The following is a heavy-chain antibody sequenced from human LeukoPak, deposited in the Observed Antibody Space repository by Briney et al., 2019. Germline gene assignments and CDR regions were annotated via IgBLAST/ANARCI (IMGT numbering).Heavy chain of an antibody. V-gene: IGHV1-69*13. CDR2: IIPIFGTA. CDR3: ASGESGSDYYDSSGYYSTGFDP. CDR1: GGTFSSYA. Sequence: GASVKVSCKASGGTFSSYAISWVRQAPGQGLEWMGGIIPIFGTANYAQKFQGRVTITADESTSTAYMELSSLRSEDTAVYYCASGESGSDYYDSSGYYSTGFDPWGQGTLVTVSS. J-gene: IGHJ5*02. D-gene: IGHD3-22*01.